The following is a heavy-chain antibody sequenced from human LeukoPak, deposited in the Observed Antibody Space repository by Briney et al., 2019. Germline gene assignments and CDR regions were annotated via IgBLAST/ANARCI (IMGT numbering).Heavy chain of an antibody. D-gene: IGHD4-17*01. CDR2: FDPEDGET. Sequence: ASVKVSCKVSGYTLTELSMHWVRQAPGKGLEWMGGFDPEDGETIYAQKFQGRVTMTEDTSTDTAYMELSSLRSEDTAVYYCATWGHGVIMTTVTIRDAFDIWGQGTMVTVSS. J-gene: IGHJ3*02. V-gene: IGHV1-24*01. CDR1: GYTLTELS. CDR3: ATWGHGVIMTTVTIRDAFDI.